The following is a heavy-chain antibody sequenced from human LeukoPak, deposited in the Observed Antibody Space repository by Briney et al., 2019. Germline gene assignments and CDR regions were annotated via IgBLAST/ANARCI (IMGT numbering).Heavy chain of an antibody. V-gene: IGHV3-30*03. J-gene: IGHJ6*02. D-gene: IGHD3-3*01. CDR2: ISYDGRKK. CDR1: GFTFSSHM. Sequence: GRSLRLSCAASGFTFSSHMMHWVRQAPAKGLEWVAVISYDGRKKYYGDSVKGRFTISRDNSKNTLYLQMNSLRPEDTAVFYCARVVSRLEGLGSSIAWPYYYYEVDVWGQGTTVTVSS. CDR3: ARVVSRLEGLGSSIAWPYYYYEVDV.